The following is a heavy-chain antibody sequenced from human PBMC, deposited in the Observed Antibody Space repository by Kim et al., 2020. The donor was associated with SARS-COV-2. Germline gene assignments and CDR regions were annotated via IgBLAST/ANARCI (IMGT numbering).Heavy chain of an antibody. CDR2: INPSGGST. J-gene: IGHJ4*02. CDR1: GYTFTSYY. CDR3: AREIIGSGGSYPGEAVGY. V-gene: IGHV1-46*01. D-gene: IGHD1-26*01. Sequence: ASVKVSCKPSGYTFTSYYMHWVRQAPGQGLEWMGIINPSGGSTSYAQKFQGRVTMTRDTSTSTVYMELSSLRSEDTAVYYCAREIIGSGGSYPGEAVGYWGQGTLVTVSS.